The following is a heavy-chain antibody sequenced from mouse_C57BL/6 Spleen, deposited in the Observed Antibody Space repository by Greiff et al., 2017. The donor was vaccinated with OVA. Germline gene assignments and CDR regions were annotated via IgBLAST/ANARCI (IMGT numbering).Heavy chain of an antibody. J-gene: IGHJ3*02. CDR1: GFNIKNTY. CDR2: IDPANGNT. V-gene: IGHV14-3*01. CDR3: ARTAVIYDYGSSYAEFCY. Sequence: EVQLQQSVAELVRPGASVKLSCTASGFNIKNTYMHWVKQRPEQGLEWIGRIDPANGNTKYAPKFQGKATITADTSSNTASMQLSSLTSEDTAIYYCARTAVIYDYGSSYAEFCYWGQGTMVTVSA. D-gene: IGHD1-1*01.